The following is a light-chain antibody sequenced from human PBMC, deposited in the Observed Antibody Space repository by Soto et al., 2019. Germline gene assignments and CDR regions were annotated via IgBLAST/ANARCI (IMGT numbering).Light chain of an antibody. Sequence: DIQMTQSPSSLSASVGDRVTITCRASQSISNLLNWYQQKPGKAPELLIYAASSLHSGVPSRFSGSGSGTNFTITLRSLQPEDFATTSCQQSYTTPYTFGQGTKLEIK. CDR1: QSISNL. CDR2: AAS. CDR3: QQSYTTPYT. V-gene: IGKV1-39*01. J-gene: IGKJ2*01.